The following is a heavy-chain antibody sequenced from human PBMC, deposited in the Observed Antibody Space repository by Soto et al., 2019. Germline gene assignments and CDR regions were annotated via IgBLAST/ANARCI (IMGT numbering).Heavy chain of an antibody. CDR1: GFTFSDYH. J-gene: IGHJ6*02. D-gene: IGHD1-26*01. CDR2: ISSSGSNV. Sequence: GGSLRVSFAASGFTFSDYHMSWIRQAPGKGLEWVSYISSSGSNVYYADSVKGRFTISMDNAKNSLYLQMNSLRVEDTAVYYCARRIVRTTGHAXDVWGQGTTVTXS. V-gene: IGHV3-11*01. CDR3: ARRIVRTTGHAXDV.